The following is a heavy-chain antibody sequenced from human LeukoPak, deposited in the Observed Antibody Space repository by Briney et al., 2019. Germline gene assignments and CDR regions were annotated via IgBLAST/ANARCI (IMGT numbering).Heavy chain of an antibody. Sequence: PGGSLRLSCAASGFTFSSYWMSWVRQAPGKGLEWVANIKQDGSEKYYVDSVKGRFTISRDNAKNSLYLQMNSLRAKDTAVYYCARIGGSRYYYYYGMDVWGQGTTVAVSS. V-gene: IGHV3-7*01. J-gene: IGHJ6*02. CDR2: IKQDGSEK. CDR3: ARIGGSRYYYYYGMDV. D-gene: IGHD2-15*01. CDR1: GFTFSSYW.